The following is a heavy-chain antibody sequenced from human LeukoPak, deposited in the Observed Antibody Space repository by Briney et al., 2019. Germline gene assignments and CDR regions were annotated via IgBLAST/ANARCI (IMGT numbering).Heavy chain of an antibody. J-gene: IGHJ3*02. CDR1: GFTFSSYS. V-gene: IGHV4-34*01. CDR3: ARGGGIRTKTRDAFDI. Sequence: GSLRLSCAASGFTFSSYSMNWVRQPPGKGLEWIGEINHSGSTNYNPSLRSRVTISVDTSKNQFSLKLSSVTAADTAVYYCARGGGIRTKTRDAFDIWGQGTMVTVSS. CDR2: INHSGST. D-gene: IGHD1-1*01.